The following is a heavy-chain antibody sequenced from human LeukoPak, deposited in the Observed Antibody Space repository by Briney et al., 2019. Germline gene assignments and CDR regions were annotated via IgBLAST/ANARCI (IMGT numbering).Heavy chain of an antibody. Sequence: QPGGSLRLSCAASGFTFSTYTMHWVRQAPGKGLGWVAVILYDGSIKQYAESVKGRFTISRDNSKNTLDLQMNSLGVEDTAVYHCARIRTAYCGTTKCREFDHWGPGTLVAVSS. CDR2: ILYDGSIK. D-gene: IGHD2-21*01. CDR1: GFTFSTYT. J-gene: IGHJ4*02. CDR3: ARIRTAYCGTTKCREFDH. V-gene: IGHV3-30*04.